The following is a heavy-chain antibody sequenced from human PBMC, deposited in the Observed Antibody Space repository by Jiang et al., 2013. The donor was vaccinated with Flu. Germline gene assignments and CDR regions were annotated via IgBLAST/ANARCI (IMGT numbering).Heavy chain of an antibody. V-gene: IGHV3-23*01. J-gene: IGHJ4*02. CDR1: GFTFTSYA. CDR3: TKDPDVYGVGYSVDY. D-gene: IGHD3-3*01. Sequence: VQLLESGGGLVQPGGSLRLSCTASGFTFTSYAMSWVRQAPGKGLEWVSSIIGSGGHTYYDDSVKGRFTISRDNSQNTVFLQMDGLRPEDTAIYYCTKDPDVYGVGYSVDYWGQGTLVTVSS. CDR2: IIGSGGHT.